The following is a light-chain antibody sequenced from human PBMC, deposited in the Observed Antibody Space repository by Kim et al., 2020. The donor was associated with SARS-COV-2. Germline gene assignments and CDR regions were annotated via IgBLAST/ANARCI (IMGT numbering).Light chain of an antibody. CDR1: ESVSGK. Sequence: EIAMTQSPATLSVSPGERVTLSCRTSESVSGKLAWFQQRPGQAPRLLVYGVSTRAAGVPVRFSGSGSGTEFSLTISSLQSEDFAVYYCHQYANWPRTFGQETKVDIK. J-gene: IGKJ1*01. CDR2: GVS. CDR3: HQYANWPRT. V-gene: IGKV3-15*01.